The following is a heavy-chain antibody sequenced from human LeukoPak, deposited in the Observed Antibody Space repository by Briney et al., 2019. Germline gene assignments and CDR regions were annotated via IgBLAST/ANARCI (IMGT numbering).Heavy chain of an antibody. Sequence: GGSLRLSCAASGFTFSSYAMSWVRQAPGKGLEWVSAISGSGGSTYYADSVKGRFTISRDNSKNTLYLQMNSLRAEDTAVYYCAKDLPSIVVVPAAMIGAGYFDYWGQGTLVIVSS. CDR3: AKDLPSIVVVPAAMIGAGYFDY. CDR1: GFTFSSYA. V-gene: IGHV3-23*01. CDR2: ISGSGGST. D-gene: IGHD2-2*01. J-gene: IGHJ4*02.